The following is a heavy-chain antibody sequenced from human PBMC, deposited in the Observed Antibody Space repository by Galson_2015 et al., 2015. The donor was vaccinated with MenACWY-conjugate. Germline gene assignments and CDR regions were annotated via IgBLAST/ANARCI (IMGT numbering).Heavy chain of an antibody. J-gene: IGHJ4*02. V-gene: IGHV3-64D*06. D-gene: IGHD2-21*01. CDR1: GFTFSTYA. CDR2: ISGNGGTI. Sequence: SLRLSCAGSGFTFSTYAMHWVRQAPGKGPEYVSVISGNGGTIFHADSVKGRFTISRDNSKNTLYLQMNNVTTGDTAVYFCVKSPRVIISSFESWGQGTLVTGS. CDR3: VKSPRVIISSFES.